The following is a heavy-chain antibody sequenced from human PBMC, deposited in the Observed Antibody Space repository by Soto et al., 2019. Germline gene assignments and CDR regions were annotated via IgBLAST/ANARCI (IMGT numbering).Heavy chain of an antibody. CDR3: VESWTLFDY. D-gene: IGHD6-13*01. CDR1: GNTFTTYG. Sequence: GASVKVSCKASGNTFTTYGITGVRQAPGQGLEWMGWISAYNGNTNYAQKLQGRVTMTTDTSTSTAYMELRSLRSDDTAVYYCVESWTLFDYWGQGTLVTVSS. J-gene: IGHJ4*02. CDR2: ISAYNGNT. V-gene: IGHV1-18*01.